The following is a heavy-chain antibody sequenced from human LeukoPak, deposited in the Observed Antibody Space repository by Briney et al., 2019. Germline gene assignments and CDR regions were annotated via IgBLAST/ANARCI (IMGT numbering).Heavy chain of an antibody. J-gene: IGHJ4*02. Sequence: KPGGSLRLSCAASGFTFSTYSMNSVRQAPGKGLEWVSSISSNSRYIYYADSMRGRFTIYRDNAKNSLYLQMNSLKPEDAAVYYCSRVAEAAAFDSWGQGTLVTVSS. CDR1: GFTFSTYS. CDR3: SRVAEAAAFDS. V-gene: IGHV3-21*06. CDR2: ISSNSRYI. D-gene: IGHD6-13*01.